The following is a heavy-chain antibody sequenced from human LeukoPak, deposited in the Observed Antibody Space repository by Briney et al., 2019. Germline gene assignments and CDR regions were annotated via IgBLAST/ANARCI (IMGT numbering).Heavy chain of an antibody. CDR1: GFIFSSYS. D-gene: IGHD6-13*01. V-gene: IGHV3-21*04. J-gene: IGHJ5*02. CDR2: ISSTNTNI. Sequence: GGSLRLSCAASGFIFSSYSMNWVRQAPGRGPEWVSSISSTNTNIYYADSVKGRFTISRDNAKNSLYLQMNSLRAEDTAVYYCANSAAATAPNWFDPWGQGTLVTVSS. CDR3: ANSAAATAPNWFDP.